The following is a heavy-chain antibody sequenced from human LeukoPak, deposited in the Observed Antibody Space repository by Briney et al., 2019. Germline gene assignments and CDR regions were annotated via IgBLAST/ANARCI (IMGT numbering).Heavy chain of an antibody. V-gene: IGHV3-33*06. CDR3: AKVAARKYGMDV. Sequence: GRSLRLSCAASGFTFSSYGMHWVRQAPGKGLEWVAVIWYDGSNKYYADSVKGRFTISRDNSKNTLYLQMNSLRAEDTAVYYCAKVAARKYGMDVWGQGTTVTVSS. CDR1: GFTFSSYG. CDR2: IWYDGSNK. J-gene: IGHJ6*02.